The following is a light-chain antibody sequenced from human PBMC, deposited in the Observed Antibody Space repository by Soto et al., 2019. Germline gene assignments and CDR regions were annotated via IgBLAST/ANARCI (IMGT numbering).Light chain of an antibody. V-gene: IGLV1-44*01. J-gene: IGLJ3*02. Sequence: QSVLTQPPSASGTPGQRVTISCSGSSSNIGRNTVNWYQQLPGTAPKLLIYNNNQRPSGVPDRFSGSKSGNTASLTISGLQTEDEADYYCSSYTSSSTWVFGGGTKVTVL. CDR3: SSYTSSSTWV. CDR2: NNN. CDR1: SSNIGRNT.